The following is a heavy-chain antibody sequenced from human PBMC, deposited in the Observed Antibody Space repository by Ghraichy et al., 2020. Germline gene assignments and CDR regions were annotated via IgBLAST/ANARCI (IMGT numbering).Heavy chain of an antibody. V-gene: IGHV3-74*01. CDR1: GFTFSSYW. CDR3: ARDQQWLVEIDY. J-gene: IGHJ4*02. D-gene: IGHD6-19*01. Sequence: LSLTCAASGFTFSSYWMHWVRQAPGKGLVWVSRINSDGSSTSYADSVKGRFTISRDNAKNTLYLQMNSLRAEDTAVYYCARDQQWLVEIDYWGQGTLVTVSS. CDR2: INSDGSST.